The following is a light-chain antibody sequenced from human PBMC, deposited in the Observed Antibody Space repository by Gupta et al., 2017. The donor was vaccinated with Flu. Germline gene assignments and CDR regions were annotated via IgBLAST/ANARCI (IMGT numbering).Light chain of an antibody. CDR3: QQLNSYPRT. CDR2: GAS. Sequence: GDRVTITCRASQDISSLLTWYQQKPGKAPKLLIYGASTLHSGVPSRFSGSGSGTEFTLTISSLQTEDFATYYCQQLNSYPRTFGPGTKVDVK. V-gene: IGKV1-9*01. CDR1: QDISSL. J-gene: IGKJ3*01.